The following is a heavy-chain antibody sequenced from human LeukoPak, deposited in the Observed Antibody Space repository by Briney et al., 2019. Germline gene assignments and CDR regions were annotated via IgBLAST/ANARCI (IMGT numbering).Heavy chain of an antibody. CDR2: IHYSGRA. J-gene: IGHJ6*02. D-gene: IGHD3-16*01. V-gene: IGHV4-59*01. CDR3: VRFGVNYAMDV. Sequence: SETLSLTCSVSGGSISGYYWTWVRQPPGKGLEWIGQIHYSGRADYNPSLKSRITMSVDTSRNQISLKLSSVTAADTAIYYCVRFGVNYAMDVWGQGTTVTVFS. CDR1: GGSISGYY.